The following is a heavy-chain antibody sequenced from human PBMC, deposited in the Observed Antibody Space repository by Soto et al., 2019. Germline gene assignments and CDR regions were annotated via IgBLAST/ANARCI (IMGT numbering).Heavy chain of an antibody. CDR2: ISSSGGST. CDR1: GFTFSNYA. CDR3: ASRAFY. V-gene: IGHV3-23*01. Sequence: DVQLLESGGGLVQPGGSLRLSCAASGFTFSNYALTWVRRAPGKGLEWVSAISSSGGSTYYADSVKGRFTISRDNSKNTLYLQMNSLRAEDTAVYYCASRAFYWGQGTLVTVSS. D-gene: IGHD3-16*01. J-gene: IGHJ4*02.